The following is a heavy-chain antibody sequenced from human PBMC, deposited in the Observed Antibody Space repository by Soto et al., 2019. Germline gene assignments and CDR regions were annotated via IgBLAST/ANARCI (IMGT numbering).Heavy chain of an antibody. CDR2: ISSSSSYI. J-gene: IGHJ3*02. V-gene: IGHV3-21*01. D-gene: IGHD1-26*01. CDR1: GFTFSSYS. CDR3: ARPKIVGVAFDI. Sequence: PGGSLRLSCAASGFTFSSYSMNWVRQAPGKGLEWVSSISSSSSYIYYADSVKGRFTISRDNAKNSLYLQMNSLRAEDTAVYYCARPKIVGVAFDIWGQGTMVTVSS.